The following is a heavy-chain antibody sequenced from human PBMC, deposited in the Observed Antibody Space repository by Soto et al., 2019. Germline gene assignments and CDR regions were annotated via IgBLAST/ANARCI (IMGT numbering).Heavy chain of an antibody. CDR2: ISSSSSYI. J-gene: IGHJ3*02. CDR1: GFTFSSYS. Sequence: GGSLRLSCAASGFTFSSYSMNWVRQAPGKGLEWVSSISSSSSYIYYADSVKGRFTISRDNAKNSLYLQMNSLRAEDTAAYYCADSGSYYLGAFDIWGQGTMVTVSS. CDR3: ADSGSYYLGAFDI. D-gene: IGHD1-26*01. V-gene: IGHV3-21*01.